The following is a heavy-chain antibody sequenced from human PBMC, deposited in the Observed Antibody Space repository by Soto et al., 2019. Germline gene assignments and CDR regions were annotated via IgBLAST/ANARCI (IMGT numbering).Heavy chain of an antibody. CDR3: ARVDAIAVADDFDY. J-gene: IGHJ4*02. CDR2: ISAYNGNT. CDR1: GYTFTSYG. Sequence: GASVKVSCKASGYTFTSYGISWVRQAPGQGLEWMGWISAYNGNTNYAQKLQGRVTMTTDTSTSTAYMELRSLRSDDTAVYYCARVDAIAVADDFDYWGQGTLVTSPQ. D-gene: IGHD6-19*01. V-gene: IGHV1-18*01.